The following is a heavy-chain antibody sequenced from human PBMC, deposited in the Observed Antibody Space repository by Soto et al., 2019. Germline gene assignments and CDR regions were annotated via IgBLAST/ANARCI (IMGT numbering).Heavy chain of an antibody. CDR2: IYYSGST. Sequence: SETLSLTCTVSGGSISSYYWSWIRQPPGKGLEWIGDIYYSGSTNYNPSLKRRVTISVDTSKNQFSLKLSSVTAAATAVYYCARGAGSSSRYNWFDPWGQGTLVTVSS. D-gene: IGHD6-13*01. CDR3: ARGAGSSSRYNWFDP. J-gene: IGHJ5*02. V-gene: IGHV4-59*01. CDR1: GGSISSYY.